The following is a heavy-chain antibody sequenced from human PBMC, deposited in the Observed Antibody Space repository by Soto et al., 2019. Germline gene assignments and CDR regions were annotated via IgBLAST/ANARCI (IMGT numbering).Heavy chain of an antibody. CDR3: ATAMVRGVYYGMDV. J-gene: IGHJ6*02. V-gene: IGHV1-2*04. CDR2: INPNSGGT. D-gene: IGHD3-10*01. Sequence: ASVKVSCKASGGTFSSYAISWVRQAPGQGLEWMGWINPNSGGTNYAQKFQGWVTMTRDTSISTAYMELSRLRSDDTAVYYCATAMVRGVYYGMDVWGQGTTVTVSS. CDR1: GGTFSSYA.